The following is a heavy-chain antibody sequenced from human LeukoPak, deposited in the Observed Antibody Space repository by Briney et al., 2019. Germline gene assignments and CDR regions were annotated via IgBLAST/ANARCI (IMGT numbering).Heavy chain of an antibody. Sequence: SETLSLTCTVSGGSISSYYWSWIRRPPGKGLEWIGYIYYSGSTNYNPSLKSRVTISVDTSKNQFSLKLSSVTAADTAVYYCARLSGYQLPLVDYCGQGTLVTVSS. D-gene: IGHD2-2*01. J-gene: IGHJ4*02. V-gene: IGHV4-59*01. CDR1: GGSISSYY. CDR3: ARLSGYQLPLVDY. CDR2: IYYSGST.